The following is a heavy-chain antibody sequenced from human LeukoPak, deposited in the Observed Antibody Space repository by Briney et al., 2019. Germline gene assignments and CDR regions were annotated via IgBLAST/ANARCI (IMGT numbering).Heavy chain of an antibody. Sequence: GGSLRLSCAASGITFSSHSMNWVRQAPGKGLEWASYISNSGNTIYYADSLKGRFTISRDIAKNTLYLQMNSLRAEDTGVYYCAKDHYWSIDYWGRGTLVTVSS. CDR1: GITFSSHS. D-gene: IGHD3-3*01. J-gene: IGHJ4*02. V-gene: IGHV3-48*04. CDR2: ISNSGNTI. CDR3: AKDHYWSIDY.